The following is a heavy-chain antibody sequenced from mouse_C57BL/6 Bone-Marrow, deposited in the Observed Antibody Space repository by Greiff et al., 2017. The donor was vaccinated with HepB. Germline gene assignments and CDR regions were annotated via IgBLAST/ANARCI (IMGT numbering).Heavy chain of an antibody. CDR1: GYTFTSYW. CDR2: INPSSGYT. V-gene: IGHV1-7*01. D-gene: IGHD1-1*01. J-gene: IGHJ2*01. Sequence: QVQLQQSGAELAKPGASVKLSCKASGYTFTSYWMHWVKQRPGQGLEWIGYINPSSGYTKYNQKFKDKATLTADKSSSTAYMQLSSLTYEDSAVYYCARGTVVASYYFDYWGQGTTLTVSS. CDR3: ARGTVVASYYFDY.